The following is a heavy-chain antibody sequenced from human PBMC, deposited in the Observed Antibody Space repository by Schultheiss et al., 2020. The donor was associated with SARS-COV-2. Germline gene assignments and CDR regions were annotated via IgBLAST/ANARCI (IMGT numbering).Heavy chain of an antibody. Sequence: SQTLSLTCAVSGYSISIGYYWGWIRQPPGKGLEWIGSIYPSGSTYYNPSLKSRVTISVDTSKNQFSLKLSSVTAADTAVYYCARGGYSYGFRPYYYYGMDVWGQGTTVTVSS. D-gene: IGHD5-18*01. J-gene: IGHJ6*02. V-gene: IGHV4-38-2*01. CDR2: IYPSGST. CDR1: GYSISIGYY. CDR3: ARGGYSYGFRPYYYYGMDV.